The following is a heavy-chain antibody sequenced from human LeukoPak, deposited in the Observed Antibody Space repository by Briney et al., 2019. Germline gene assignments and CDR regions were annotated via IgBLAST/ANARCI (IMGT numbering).Heavy chain of an antibody. V-gene: IGHV3-30-3*01. Sequence: GGSLRLSCAASGFTFSSYAMHWVHQAPGKGLEWVAVISYDGSNKYYADSVKGRFTISRDNSKNTLYLQMNSLRAEDTAVYYCASYSSGWKVIDENYYYGMDVWGQGTTVTVSS. CDR1: GFTFSSYA. D-gene: IGHD6-19*01. J-gene: IGHJ6*02. CDR3: ASYSSGWKVIDENYYYGMDV. CDR2: ISYDGSNK.